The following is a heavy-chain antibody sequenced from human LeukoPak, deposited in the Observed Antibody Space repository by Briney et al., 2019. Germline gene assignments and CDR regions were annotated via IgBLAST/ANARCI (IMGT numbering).Heavy chain of an antibody. CDR2: IYHSGST. D-gene: IGHD1-14*01. J-gene: IGHJ4*02. V-gene: IGHV4-30-2*01. CDR3: ARVREAETNPCPDY. CDR1: GGSISSGDYY. Sequence: SETLPLTCTVSGGSISSGDYYWSWLRQPPGKGLEWIGYIYHSGSTYYNPSLKSRVTISVDRPKNQFSLNLSSVTAADTAVYFCARVREAETNPCPDYWGQGTLVTVSS.